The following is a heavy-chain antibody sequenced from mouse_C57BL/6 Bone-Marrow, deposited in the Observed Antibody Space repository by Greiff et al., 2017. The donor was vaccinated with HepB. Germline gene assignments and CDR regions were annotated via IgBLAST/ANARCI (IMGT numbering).Heavy chain of an antibody. J-gene: IGHJ2*01. CDR2: IHPNSGST. D-gene: IGHD1-1*01. CDR1: GYTFPSYG. CDR3: ARGATVPFG. V-gene: IGHV1-64*01. Sequence: QVQLQQPGAELVKPGASVKLSCRASGYTFPSYGMHWVKKRLGQGLEWIGMIHPNSGSTNYNEKFKSKATLTVDKSSSTAYMQLSSLTSEDSAVYYCARGATVPFGWGQGTTLTVSS.